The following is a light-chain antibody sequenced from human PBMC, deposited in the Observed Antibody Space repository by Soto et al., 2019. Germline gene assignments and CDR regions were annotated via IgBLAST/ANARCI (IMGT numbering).Light chain of an antibody. V-gene: IGLV2-8*01. CDR3: NSVGGSNHLV. J-gene: IGLJ2*01. CDR1: SSDIGAYNY. CDR2: EVT. Sequence: QSVLTQPPSASGSPGQSVTISCTGTSSDIGAYNYVSWYQQHPGKAPKLIIYEVTKRPSGVPDRFSGSKSGNTASLTVSGLEGEDEDDYYCNSVGGSNHLVFGGGTKLTVL.